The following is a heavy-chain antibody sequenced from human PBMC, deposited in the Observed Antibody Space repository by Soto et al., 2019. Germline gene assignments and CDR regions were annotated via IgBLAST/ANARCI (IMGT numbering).Heavy chain of an antibody. CDR2: IYWDGDK. CDR1: GFSLNTGGLG. V-gene: IGHV2-5*02. Sequence: QITLKESGPTLVKPTQTLTLTCTFSGFSLNTGGLGVGWIRQPPGKALEWLALIYWDGDKRYSPSLQSRLSTTKDTTNNPVVLTMTNMDPVDTATYYCVHSRCGGDCLRSYSSPYYYGMDVWGQGNTVTVSS. D-gene: IGHD2-21*02. CDR3: VHSRCGGDCLRSYSSPYYYGMDV. J-gene: IGHJ6*02.